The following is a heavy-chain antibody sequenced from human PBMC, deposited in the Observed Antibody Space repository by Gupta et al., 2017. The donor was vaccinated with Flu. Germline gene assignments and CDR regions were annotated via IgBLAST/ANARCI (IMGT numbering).Heavy chain of an antibody. CDR1: GFTFNRHD. V-gene: IGHV3-23*01. Sequence: EVQLLESGGGLVQPGGSLRLSCAASGFTFNRHDMTWLRQAPGKGLQWLAGISASGAVTDYADSIRGRFTISRDNSKNTVYCQLTGLRAEDSALYYCAKSKYTSGWYDYWGRGTLVTVSS. J-gene: IGHJ4*02. CDR3: AKSKYTSGWYDY. CDR2: ISASGAVT. D-gene: IGHD6-19*01.